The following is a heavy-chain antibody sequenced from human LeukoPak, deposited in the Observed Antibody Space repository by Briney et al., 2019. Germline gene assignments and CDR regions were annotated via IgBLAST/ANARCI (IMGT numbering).Heavy chain of an antibody. D-gene: IGHD3-10*01. CDR2: IYYSGST. Sequence: SETLSLTCTVSGGSISSYYWSRIRQPPGKGLEWIGYIYYSGSTNYIPSLKSRVTISVDTSKNQFSLKLSSVTAADTAVYYCARHKSWFGENWFDPWGQGTLVTVSS. V-gene: IGHV4-59*01. CDR1: GGSISSYY. CDR3: ARHKSWFGENWFDP. J-gene: IGHJ5*02.